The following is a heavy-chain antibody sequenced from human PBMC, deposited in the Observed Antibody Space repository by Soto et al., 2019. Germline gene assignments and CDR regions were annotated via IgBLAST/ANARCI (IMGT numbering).Heavy chain of an antibody. D-gene: IGHD3-10*01. V-gene: IGHV3-73*01. CDR1: GFTFSVAA. CDR2: VRSKPNSYAT. CDR3: TSQDPITIVENDAFDI. J-gene: IGHJ3*02. Sequence: EVRLVESGGDLVQPGGSLKLSCAASGFTFSVAAMHWVRQASGKGLEWVGRVRSKPNSYATEYAASVRGRFTISRDDSRDTAYLQMDNLKTEDTAIYYWTSQDPITIVENDAFDIWGQGTMVTVSS.